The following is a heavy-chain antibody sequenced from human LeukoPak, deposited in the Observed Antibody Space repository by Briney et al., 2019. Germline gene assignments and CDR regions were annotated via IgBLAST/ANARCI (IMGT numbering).Heavy chain of an antibody. Sequence: ASVKVSCKASGYSFTGYYMHWVRQAPGQGLEWMGWVNPYSGGTNYAQKFQGRVTMTRDTSISTAYMELSRLRSDDTAVYYCVRDRTKYCSSTSCPLDYWGQGTLVTVSS. J-gene: IGHJ4*02. CDR1: GYSFTGYY. V-gene: IGHV1-2*02. CDR2: VNPYSGGT. CDR3: VRDRTKYCSSTSCPLDY. D-gene: IGHD2-2*01.